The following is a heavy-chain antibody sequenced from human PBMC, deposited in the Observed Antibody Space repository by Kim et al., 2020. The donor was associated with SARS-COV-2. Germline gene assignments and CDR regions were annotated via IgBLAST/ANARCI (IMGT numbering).Heavy chain of an antibody. CDR1: GGTFSSYA. Sequence: SVKVSCKASGGTFSSYAISWVRQAPGPGLEWIGGIFPIFVTANTEQKLQGTVKITAAESTSTAYMELSSLRSEDTAVYYCARAWRYVVATDFDYWGPG. V-gene: IGHV1-69*13. CDR2: IFPIFVTA. J-gene: IGHJ4*02. D-gene: IGHD5-12*01. CDR3: ARAWRYVVATDFDY.